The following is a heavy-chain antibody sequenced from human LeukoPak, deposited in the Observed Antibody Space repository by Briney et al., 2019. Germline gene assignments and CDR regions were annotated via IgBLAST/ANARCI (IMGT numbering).Heavy chain of an antibody. D-gene: IGHD1-7*01. CDR2: IWYDGSNK. J-gene: IGHJ6*02. CDR3: ARDPTLRNWNWVPYYGMDV. V-gene: IGHV3-33*01. Sequence: GGSLRLSCAASGFTFSSYGMHWVRQAPGKGLEWVAVIWYDGSNKYYADSVKGRFTISRDNSKNTLYLQMNSLRAEDTAVYYCARDPTLRNWNWVPYYGMDVWGQGTTVTVSS. CDR1: GFTFSSYG.